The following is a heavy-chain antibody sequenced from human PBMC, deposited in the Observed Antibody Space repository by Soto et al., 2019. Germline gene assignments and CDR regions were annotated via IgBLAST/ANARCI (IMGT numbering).Heavy chain of an antibody. V-gene: IGHV3-23*01. CDR1: GFTLSSYA. D-gene: IGHD4-17*01. CDR2: ISGSGGST. J-gene: IGHJ6*02. CDR3: AKDRSGVTNPPHYYYGMDV. Sequence: PGGSLRLSCAASGFTLSSYAMSWVRQAPGKGLEWVSAISGSGGSTYYADSVKGRFTISRDNSKNTLYLQMNSLRAEDTAVYYCAKDRSGVTNPPHYYYGMDVWGQGTTVTVSS.